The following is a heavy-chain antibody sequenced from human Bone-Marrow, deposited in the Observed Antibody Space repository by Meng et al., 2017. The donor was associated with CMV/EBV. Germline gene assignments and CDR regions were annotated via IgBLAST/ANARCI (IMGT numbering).Heavy chain of an antibody. J-gene: IGHJ6*02. CDR1: GGSISSYY. V-gene: IGHV4-4*07. CDR2: IYTSGST. Sequence: SETLSLTCTVSGGSISSYYWSWIRQPAGKGLEWIGRIYTSGSTNYNPSLKSRVTMSVDTSKNQFSLKLSSVTAADTAVYYCARGLRYCSSTSCYRPYYYYYYGMDVWGQGTTVTVSS. D-gene: IGHD2-2*02. CDR3: ARGLRYCSSTSCYRPYYYYYYGMDV.